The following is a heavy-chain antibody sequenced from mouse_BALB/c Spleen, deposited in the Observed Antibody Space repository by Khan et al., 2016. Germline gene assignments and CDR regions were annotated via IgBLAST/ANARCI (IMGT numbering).Heavy chain of an antibody. CDR2: IWAGGST. V-gene: IGHV2-9*02. CDR1: GFSLTSYG. CDR3: ARDITTADWYFDV. D-gene: IGHD1-2*01. Sequence: VKLLESGPGLVAPSQSLSITCTVSGFSLTSYGVHWVRQPPGKGLEWLGVIWAGGSTNYDSALMSRLSISKDNSKSQVFLKMNSLQTDDTAMYYCARDITTADWYFDVWGAGTTVTVSS. J-gene: IGHJ1*01.